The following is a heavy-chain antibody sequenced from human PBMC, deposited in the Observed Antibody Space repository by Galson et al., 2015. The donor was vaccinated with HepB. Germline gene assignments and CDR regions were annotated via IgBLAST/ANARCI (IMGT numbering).Heavy chain of an antibody. D-gene: IGHD6-19*01. J-gene: IGHJ4*02. Sequence: SETLSLTCTVSGGFISSYYWSWIRQPPGKGLEWIGYIYYSGSTNCNPSLKSRVTISVDTSKNQFSLKLSSVTAADTALYYCARLLYSSGWYGTDWGQGTLVTVSS. CDR3: ARLLYSSGWYGTD. CDR2: IYYSGST. V-gene: IGHV4-59*08. CDR1: GGFISSYY.